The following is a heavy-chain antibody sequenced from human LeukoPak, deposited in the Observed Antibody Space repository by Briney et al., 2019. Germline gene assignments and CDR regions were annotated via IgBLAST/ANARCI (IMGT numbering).Heavy chain of an antibody. CDR1: GDYITTTNYY. CDR2: IFYSGTT. CDR3: ARRSRLYKHETTGYHDA. D-gene: IGHD3-9*01. Sequence: SETLSLTCNVSGDYITTTNYYWAWIRQPPGKGLEWIASIFYSGTTYYNPSLKGRVTISMDTSRKQISLRLSSVSATDTAIYYCARRSRLYKHETTGYHDAWGQGTRVTVSS. V-gene: IGHV4-39*01. J-gene: IGHJ5*02.